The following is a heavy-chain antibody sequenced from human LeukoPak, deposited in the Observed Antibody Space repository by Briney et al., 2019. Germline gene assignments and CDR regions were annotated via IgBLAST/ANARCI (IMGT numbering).Heavy chain of an antibody. V-gene: IGHV4-34*01. CDR3: ARVKLWFGELLSRRNWFDP. CDR1: GGSFSGYY. J-gene: IGHJ5*02. D-gene: IGHD3-10*01. CDR2: INHSGST. Sequence: SETLSLTCAVYGGSFSGYYWSWIRQPPGKGLEWIGEINHSGSTNYNPSLKSRVTISVDTSKNQFSLKLSSVTAADTAVYYCARVKLWFGELLSRRNWFDPWGQGTLVTVSS.